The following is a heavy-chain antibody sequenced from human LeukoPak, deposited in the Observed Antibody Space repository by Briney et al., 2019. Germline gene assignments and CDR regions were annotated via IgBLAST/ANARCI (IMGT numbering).Heavy chain of an antibody. V-gene: IGHV3-11*01. CDR2: ISSSGSTI. J-gene: IGHJ4*02. CDR1: GFTFSDYY. D-gene: IGHD5-12*01. Sequence: GESLRLSCAASGFTFSDYYMSWLRQAPGKGLEWVSYISSSGSTIYYAASVRGRFTISRVNAKTSPYLQMNRRRAEDTAVYYCAREISGDSTYYLDYWGQGPLVTAS. CDR3: AREISGDSTYYLDY.